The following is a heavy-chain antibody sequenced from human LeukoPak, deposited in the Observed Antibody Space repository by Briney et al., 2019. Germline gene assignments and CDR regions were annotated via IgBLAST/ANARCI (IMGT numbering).Heavy chain of an antibody. J-gene: IGHJ3*02. V-gene: IGHV3-23*01. CDR1: GFTFSSYG. CDR2: ISGSGGST. CDR3: ARDNTARKAFDI. D-gene: IGHD6-25*01. Sequence: GGSLRLSCAASGFTFSSYGMSWVRQAPGKGLEGVSAISGSGGSTYYADSVKGRFTISRDNAKNSLYLQMNSLRAEDTAVYYCARDNTARKAFDIWGQGTMVTVSS.